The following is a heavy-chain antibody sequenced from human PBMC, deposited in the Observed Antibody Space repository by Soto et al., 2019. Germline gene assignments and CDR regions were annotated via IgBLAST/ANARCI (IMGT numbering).Heavy chain of an antibody. CDR2: IDPSDSQT. CDR3: ARQIYDSDTGPNFQYYFDS. CDR1: GDNFAVDC. J-gene: IGHJ4*02. D-gene: IGHD3-22*01. V-gene: IGHV5-10-1*01. Sequence: PWASLKISCDGSGDNFAVDCITSVFQKPGKGLEWMGRIDPSDSQTYYSPSFRGHVTISVTKSITTVFLQWSSLRASDTAMYYCARQIYDSDTGPNFQYYFDSWGQVTPVTVSS.